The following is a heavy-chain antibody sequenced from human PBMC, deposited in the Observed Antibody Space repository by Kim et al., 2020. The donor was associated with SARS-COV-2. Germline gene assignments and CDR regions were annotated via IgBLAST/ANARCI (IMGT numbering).Heavy chain of an antibody. D-gene: IGHD3-10*01. Sequence: GGSLRLSCAASGFTFSNAWMSWVRQAPGKGLEWVGRIKSKTDGGTTDYAAPVKGRFTISRDDSKNTLYLQMNSLKTEDTAVYYCTTVQFRLVRGVINYYYYYGMGVWGQGTTVTVSS. CDR2: IKSKTDGGTT. V-gene: IGHV3-15*01. CDR3: TTVQFRLVRGVINYYYYYGMGV. J-gene: IGHJ6*02. CDR1: GFTFSNAW.